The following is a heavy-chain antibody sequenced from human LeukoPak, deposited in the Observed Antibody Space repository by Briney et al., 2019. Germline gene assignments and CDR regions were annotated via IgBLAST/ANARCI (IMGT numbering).Heavy chain of an antibody. CDR1: GGSISSSSYY. V-gene: IGHV4-39*01. CDR2: NYYSGST. Sequence: SETLSLTCTVSGGSISSSSYYWGWIRQPPGKGLEWIGSNYYSGSTYYNPSLKSRVTISVDTSKNQFSLKLSSVTAADTAVYYCARHEVVVVPAAKLNWFDPWGQGTLVTVSS. D-gene: IGHD2-2*01. CDR3: ARHEVVVVPAAKLNWFDP. J-gene: IGHJ5*02.